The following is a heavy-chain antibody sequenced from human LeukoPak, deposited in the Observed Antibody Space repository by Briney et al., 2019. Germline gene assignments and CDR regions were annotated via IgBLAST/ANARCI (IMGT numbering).Heavy chain of an antibody. CDR2: TRYDGSDK. CDR1: GFTFSSYW. D-gene: IGHD6-13*01. Sequence: AGGSLRLSCAASGFTFSSYWMSWVRQAPGKGLEWVAFTRYDGSDKYADSVKGRFTISRDNSKNMMYLQMSSLKSEDTAAYYCAKGGSSSWSFFDYWGQGTLVTVSS. V-gene: IGHV3-30*02. CDR3: AKGGSSSWSFFDY. J-gene: IGHJ4*02.